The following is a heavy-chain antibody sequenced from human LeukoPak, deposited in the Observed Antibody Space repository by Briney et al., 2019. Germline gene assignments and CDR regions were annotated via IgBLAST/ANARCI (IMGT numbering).Heavy chain of an antibody. J-gene: IGHJ5*02. CDR1: GFTFSSYG. V-gene: IGHV3-33*08. CDR2: IWYDGSNK. CDR3: ARDKAVAGTRWFDP. D-gene: IGHD6-19*01. Sequence: PGRSLRLSCAASGFTFSSYGMHWVRQAPGKGLEWVAVIWYDGSNKYYADSVKGRFTISRDNSKNTLYLQMNSLRAEDTAVYYCARDKAVAGTRWFDPWGQGTLVTVSS.